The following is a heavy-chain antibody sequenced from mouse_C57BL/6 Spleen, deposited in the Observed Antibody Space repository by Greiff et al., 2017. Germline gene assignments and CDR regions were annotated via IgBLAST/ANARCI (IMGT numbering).Heavy chain of an antibody. Sequence: EVNLVESEGGLVQPGSSMKLSCPASGFTFSDYYMAWVRQVPEKGLEWVANINYDGSSTYFLDSLKSRFIISRDNAKNILYLQMSSLKSEDTATYYCARGGGYADFDYWGQGTTLTVSS. V-gene: IGHV5-16*01. CDR1: GFTFSDYY. D-gene: IGHD2-2*01. CDR2: INYDGSST. CDR3: ARGGGYADFDY. J-gene: IGHJ2*01.